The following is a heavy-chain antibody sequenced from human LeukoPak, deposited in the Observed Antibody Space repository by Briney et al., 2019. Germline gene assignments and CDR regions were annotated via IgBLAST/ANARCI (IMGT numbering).Heavy chain of an antibody. J-gene: IGHJ4*02. V-gene: IGHV3-23*01. D-gene: IGHD3-22*01. CDR3: ARAYYYDSSGYYLLPHY. Sequence: GGSLRLSCAASGFTFSSYAMSWVRQAPGKGLEWASAISGSGGSTYYTDSVKGRFTISRDNSKNTLYLQMNSLRAEGTAVYYCARAYYYDSSGYYLLPHYWGQGTLVTVSS. CDR1: GFTFSSYA. CDR2: ISGSGGST.